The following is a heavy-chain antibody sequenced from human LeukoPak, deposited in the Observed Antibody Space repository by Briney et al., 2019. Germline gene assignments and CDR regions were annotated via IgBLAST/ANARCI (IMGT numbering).Heavy chain of an antibody. CDR3: ARFAPRIAAAGTNYYYYMDV. J-gene: IGHJ6*03. V-gene: IGHV4-39*07. CDR1: GGSISSSSYY. D-gene: IGHD6-13*01. CDR2: IYYSGST. Sequence: SETLSLTCTVSGGSISSSSYYWGWIRQPPGKGLEWIGSIYYSGSTYYNPSLKSRVTISVDTSKNQFSLKLSSVTAADTAVYYCARFAPRIAAAGTNYYYYMDVWGKGTTVTISS.